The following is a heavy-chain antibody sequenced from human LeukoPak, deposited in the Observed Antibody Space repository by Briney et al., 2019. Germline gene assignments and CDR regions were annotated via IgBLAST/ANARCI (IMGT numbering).Heavy chain of an antibody. CDR2: ISAYNGNT. CDR3: ARIAAVAGAYYFDY. Sequence: ASVKVSCKASGGTFSSYAISWVRQAPGQGLEWMGWISAYNGNTNYAQKLQGRVTMTTDTSTSTAYMELRSLRSDDTAVYYCARIAAVAGAYYFDYWGQGTLVTVSS. J-gene: IGHJ4*02. D-gene: IGHD6-19*01. V-gene: IGHV1-18*01. CDR1: GGTFSSYA.